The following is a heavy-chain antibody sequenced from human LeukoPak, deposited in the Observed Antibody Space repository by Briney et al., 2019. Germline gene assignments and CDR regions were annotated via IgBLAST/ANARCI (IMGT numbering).Heavy chain of an antibody. V-gene: IGHV4-39*01. Sequence: SETLSLTCTVSGGSITSSIDYWGWVRQPPGKGLEWIATIYYSTSTQYNPSLKSRVTISVDTSKNQFSLKLSSVTAADTAVYYCARGKTNYDILTGYYSVAFDIWGQGTMVTVSS. D-gene: IGHD3-9*01. J-gene: IGHJ3*02. CDR3: ARGKTNYDILTGYYSVAFDI. CDR2: IYYSTST. CDR1: GGSITSSIDY.